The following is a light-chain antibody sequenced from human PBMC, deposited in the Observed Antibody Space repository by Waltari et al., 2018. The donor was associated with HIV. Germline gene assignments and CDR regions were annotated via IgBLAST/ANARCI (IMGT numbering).Light chain of an antibody. V-gene: IGKV3-20*01. CDR3: QHYITSFRT. CDR2: DAS. J-gene: IGKJ1*01. CDR1: HSVKTS. Sequence: EIVLMQSPGTLSLSPGEGATLSCRASHSVKTSLAWFQQKPDQAPRLLIYDASSRATGVPDRFGGSGSGADFTLTIRGVEPEDFAVYFCQHYITSFRTFGQGTKVEIK.